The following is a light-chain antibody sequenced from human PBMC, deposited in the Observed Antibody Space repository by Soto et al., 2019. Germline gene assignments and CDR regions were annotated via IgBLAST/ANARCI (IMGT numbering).Light chain of an antibody. J-gene: IGKJ4*01. Sequence: DIVMTQSPDSVAVSLGERATISCKSSQSVLYSSNNKNKLAWYQQKAGQPPKLLIYWASTRESGVPDRFSGSGPGTDFTLTISSLQAEDVAVYYCQHYYNIPFTFGGGTKAEIK. CDR3: QHYYNIPFT. V-gene: IGKV4-1*01. CDR2: WAS. CDR1: QSVLYSSNNKNK.